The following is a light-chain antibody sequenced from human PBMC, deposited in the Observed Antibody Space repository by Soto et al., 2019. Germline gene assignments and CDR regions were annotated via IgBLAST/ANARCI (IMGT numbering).Light chain of an antibody. J-gene: IGKJ1*01. CDR1: QSVSSNY. CDR3: QQYDNLPQT. V-gene: IGKV3-20*01. CDR2: GAS. Sequence: EIVLTQSPGTLSLSPGERATLSCRASQSVSSNYLTWYQQKPGQAPRLLIYGASSRATGIPDRFSGRGSGRDFTLTIGRLESEDFAVYYCQQYDNLPQTFGQGTKVDIK.